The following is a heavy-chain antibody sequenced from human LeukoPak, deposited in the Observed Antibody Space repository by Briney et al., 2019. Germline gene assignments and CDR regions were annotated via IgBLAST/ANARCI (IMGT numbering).Heavy chain of an antibody. CDR2: IYYSGST. J-gene: IGHJ5*02. V-gene: IGHV4-39*01. CDR3: AGRNYYGSGSYDP. Sequence: SETLSLTCNVSGGSISSSSYYWGWIRQPPGKGLEWIGSIYYSGSTYYNPSLKSRVTISVDTSKNQFSLKLSSVTAADTAVYYCAGRNYYGSGSYDPWGQGTLVTVSS. CDR1: GGSISSSSYY. D-gene: IGHD3-10*01.